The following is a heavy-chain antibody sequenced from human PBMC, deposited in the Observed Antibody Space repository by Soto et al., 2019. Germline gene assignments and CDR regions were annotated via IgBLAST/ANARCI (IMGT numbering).Heavy chain of an antibody. CDR3: AKARGLHSGSYYYFDY. CDR1: GFTFDDYA. CDR2: ISWNSGSI. V-gene: IGHV3-9*01. D-gene: IGHD1-26*01. J-gene: IGHJ4*02. Sequence: GGSLRLSCAASGFTFDDYAMHWVRQAPGKGLEWVSGISWNSGSIGYADSVKGRFTISRDNAKNSLYLQMNSLRAEDTALYYCAKARGLHSGSYYYFDYWGQGTLVTVSS.